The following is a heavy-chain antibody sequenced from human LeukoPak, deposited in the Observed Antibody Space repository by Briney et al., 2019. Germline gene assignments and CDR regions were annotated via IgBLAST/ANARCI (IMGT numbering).Heavy chain of an antibody. Sequence: GGTVRLSCAASGFSFSNYGTHWVRQAPGKGLEWVAVIWYDGSDKYYADSVKGRFTISRDNAKSTLYLQMNSLRAEDTAVYYCAGGGYTSSWASWFDPWGQGTLVTDSS. CDR3: AGGGYTSSWASWFDP. J-gene: IGHJ5*02. CDR1: GFSFSNYG. CDR2: IWYDGSDK. D-gene: IGHD6-13*01. V-gene: IGHV3-33*01.